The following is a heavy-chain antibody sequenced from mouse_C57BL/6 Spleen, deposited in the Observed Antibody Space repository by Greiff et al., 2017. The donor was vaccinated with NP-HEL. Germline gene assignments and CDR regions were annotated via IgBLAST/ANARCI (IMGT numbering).Heavy chain of an antibody. D-gene: IGHD2-3*01. CDR3: ARARCDGVAVDY. CDR1: GYTFTSYW. CDR2: INPSSGYT. J-gene: IGHJ2*01. Sequence: VQLQQSGAELAKPGASVKLSCKASGYTFTSYWMHWVKQRPGQGLAWIGYINPSSGYTKYNQKFKDKAILTADKYSSTAYMQLSSLTYEDSAVYYCARARCDGVAVDYGCKGTTLTVST. V-gene: IGHV1-7*01.